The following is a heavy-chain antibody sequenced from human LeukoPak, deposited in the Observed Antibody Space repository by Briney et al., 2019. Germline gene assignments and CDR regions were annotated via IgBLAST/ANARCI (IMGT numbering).Heavy chain of an antibody. D-gene: IGHD5-18*01. CDR1: GGSFIGYY. Sequence: SETLSLTCVVYGGSFIGYYWSGLRQPLGKGLEGVGEINQSGSTNYNPSLKSRVTISVDTSTNQFSLKLSSVPAADTAVYYCARGVVDTAMAGIAVAVSGRYYFDYWGQGTLVTVSS. CDR2: INQSGST. CDR3: ARGVVDTAMAGIAVAVSGRYYFDY. J-gene: IGHJ4*02. V-gene: IGHV4-34*01.